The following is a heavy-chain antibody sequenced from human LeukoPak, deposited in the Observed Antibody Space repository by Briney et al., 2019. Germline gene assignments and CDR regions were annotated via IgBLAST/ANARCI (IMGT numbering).Heavy chain of an antibody. Sequence: GGSLRLSCAASGFTFSSYGMSWVRQAPGKGLEWVSAISGSGGSTYYADSVKGRFTISRDNSKNTLYLQMNSLRAEDTAVYYCAKDLSIVVVGAFVYWGQGTLVTVSS. J-gene: IGHJ4*02. V-gene: IGHV3-23*01. CDR1: GFTFSSYG. CDR2: ISGSGGST. D-gene: IGHD3-22*01. CDR3: AKDLSIVVVGAFVY.